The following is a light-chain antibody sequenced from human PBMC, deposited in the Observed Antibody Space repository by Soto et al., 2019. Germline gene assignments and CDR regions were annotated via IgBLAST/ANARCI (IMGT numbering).Light chain of an antibody. CDR1: QSISSY. J-gene: IGKJ1*01. CDR3: QQGYSNPRT. CDR2: AAS. Sequence: DIQMTQSPSSLSASVGARVTITGRASQSISSYLNWYQQKPGKAPKLLIYAASSLQSGVPSRSSGSGSGTDFTLTISSLQPEDFATYYCQQGYSNPRTFGQGTKVDIK. V-gene: IGKV1-39*01.